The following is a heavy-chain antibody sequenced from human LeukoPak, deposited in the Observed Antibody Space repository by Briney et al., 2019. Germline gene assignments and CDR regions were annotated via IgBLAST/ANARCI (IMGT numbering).Heavy chain of an antibody. CDR1: GFTFGSYG. CDR2: ISYDGNTK. D-gene: IGHD2-2*01. V-gene: IGHV3-30*18. J-gene: IGHJ6*02. CDR3: ANGDPGPADHPMNDYYYSFDT. Sequence: GGSLSLSCAASGFTFGSYGMHWVRQAPGKGLEWVAFISYDGNTKYYSGSAKGRFTISRDNSKNTLYLQMNSLRPEDTAVYYCANGDPGPADHPMNDYYYSFDTWGPGNPLIVSS.